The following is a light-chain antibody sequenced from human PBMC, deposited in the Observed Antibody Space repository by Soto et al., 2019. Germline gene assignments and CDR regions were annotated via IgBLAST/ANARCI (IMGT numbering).Light chain of an antibody. J-gene: IGKJ1*01. V-gene: IGKV1-39*01. CDR2: AAS. Sequence: DIQMTQSPSSLSASVGDRVTITCRASQSISSYLNWYQQKPGKAPKLLIYAASSLQSGVPSRFSGSGSGTDFTLTISSLQPEDSATYYCQQYNSYSTFGQGTRWIS. CDR3: QQYNSYST. CDR1: QSISSY.